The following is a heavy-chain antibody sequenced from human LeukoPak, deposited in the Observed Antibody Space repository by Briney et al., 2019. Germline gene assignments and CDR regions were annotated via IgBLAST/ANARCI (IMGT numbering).Heavy chain of an antibody. D-gene: IGHD5-18*01. CDR2: IIPIFGTA. CDR3: ARDGYSYGYLDY. Sequence: SVKVSCKASGGTFSSYAISWVRQAPGQGLEWMGGIIPIFGTANYAQKFQGRVTITADESTSTAYMELSSLRSEDTAVYYCARDGYSYGYLDYWGQGTLVTVSS. J-gene: IGHJ4*02. CDR1: GGTFSSYA. V-gene: IGHV1-69*01.